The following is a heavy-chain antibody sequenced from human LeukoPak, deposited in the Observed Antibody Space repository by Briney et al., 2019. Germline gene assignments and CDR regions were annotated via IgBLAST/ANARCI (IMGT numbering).Heavy chain of an antibody. CDR2: ISAYNGNT. CDR3: ARARNPRFLEWLSLFDY. J-gene: IGHJ4*02. V-gene: IGHV1-18*01. D-gene: IGHD3-3*01. Sequence: PMASVKVSCKASGYTFTSYGISWVRQAPGQGLEWRGWISAYNGNTNYAQKLQGRVTMTTDTSTSTAYMELRSLRSDDTAVYYCARARNPRFLEWLSLFDYWGQGTLVTVSS. CDR1: GYTFTSYG.